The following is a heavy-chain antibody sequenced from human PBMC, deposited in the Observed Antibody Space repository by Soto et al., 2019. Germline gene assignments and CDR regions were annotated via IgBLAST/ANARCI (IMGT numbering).Heavy chain of an antibody. CDR2: ISYDGSSQ. CDR1: GFTVSSYG. CDR3: AKSRGSGNNGMDV. Sequence: QVQLVESGGGVVQPGRSLRRSCAASGFTVSSYGMHWVRQAPGKGLEWVAVISYDGSSQYYADSVKGRFTISRDNSMNTLYLQMNSLRTEDTAVYYCAKSRGSGNNGMDVWGQGTTVTVSS. J-gene: IGHJ6*02. D-gene: IGHD3-10*01. V-gene: IGHV3-30*18.